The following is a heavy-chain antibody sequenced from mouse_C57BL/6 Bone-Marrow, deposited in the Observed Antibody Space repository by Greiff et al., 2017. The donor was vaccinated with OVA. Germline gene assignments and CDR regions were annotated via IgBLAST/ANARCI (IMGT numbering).Heavy chain of an antibody. Sequence: VQLQQSGAELVRPGTSVKVSCKASGYAFTNSLIAWVKQRPGQGLEWIGVINPGSGGTNYNEKFKGKATLTADKSSRNASMQLSSLTSEDSAVYFCARGGTTVVAPYWYFDVWGTGTTVTVSA. CDR3: ARGGTTVVAPYWYFDV. D-gene: IGHD1-1*01. CDR2: INPGSGGT. V-gene: IGHV1-54*01. CDR1: GYAFTNSL. J-gene: IGHJ1*03.